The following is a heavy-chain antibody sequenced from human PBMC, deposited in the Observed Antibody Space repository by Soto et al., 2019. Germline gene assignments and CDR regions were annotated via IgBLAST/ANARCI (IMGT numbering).Heavy chain of an antibody. V-gene: IGHV1-69*01. J-gene: IGHJ6*02. D-gene: IGHD2-2*01. CDR3: ARGQFYHVSNYYYALDV. CDR2: LIPMFNRP. CDR1: GGTFSSYA. Sequence: QVQLVQSGAEVKKPGSSVKVSCKASGGTFSSYAISWVRQAPGQGLEWMGGLIPMFNRPHSARKFQGRVTITADESTSTAYMDLSSLRSEDTAVYYCARGQFYHVSNYYYALDVWGQGTTVTVSS.